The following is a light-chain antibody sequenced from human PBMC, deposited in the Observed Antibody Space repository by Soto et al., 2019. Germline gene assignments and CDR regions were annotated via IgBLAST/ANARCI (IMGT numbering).Light chain of an antibody. CDR1: QNILTS. Sequence: DIQMTQSPSTLSASAGDRVTITCRASQNILTSLAWYQQKPGKAPNLLIYKASTLHSGVPFRFSGSGSETEFTLTITSLQPEDFETYYCQQYNNYPWTFGQGTKVENK. J-gene: IGKJ1*01. CDR3: QQYNNYPWT. CDR2: KAS. V-gene: IGKV1-5*03.